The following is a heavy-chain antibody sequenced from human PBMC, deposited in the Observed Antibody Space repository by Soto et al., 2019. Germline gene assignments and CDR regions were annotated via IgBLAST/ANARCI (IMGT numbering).Heavy chain of an antibody. J-gene: IGHJ6*02. Sequence: ASVKVSCKASGYTFTGYYIHWVREAPGQGLEWMGWINPQTGGTSYAQKFQGRVTLSRDTSINTAYLELSRLRFDDAAVYFCARVRYQVISDGMDVWGQGTTVTVSS. CDR3: ARVRYQVISDGMDV. CDR1: GYTFTGYY. CDR2: INPQTGGT. D-gene: IGHD2-2*01. V-gene: IGHV1-2*02.